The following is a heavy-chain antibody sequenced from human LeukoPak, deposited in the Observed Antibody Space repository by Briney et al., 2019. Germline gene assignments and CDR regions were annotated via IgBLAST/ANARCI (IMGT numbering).Heavy chain of an antibody. CDR1: GGSISSYY. Sequence: SETLSLTCTVSGGSISSYYWSWIRQPPGKGLEYIGYIYYDGSTDYNPSLKSRVTISIDTSKNQFSLKLTSVTAADTAVYYCARALGIVEAFDIWGQGTMVTVSS. CDR2: IYYDGST. CDR3: ARALGIVEAFDI. D-gene: IGHD7-27*01. J-gene: IGHJ3*02. V-gene: IGHV4-59*12.